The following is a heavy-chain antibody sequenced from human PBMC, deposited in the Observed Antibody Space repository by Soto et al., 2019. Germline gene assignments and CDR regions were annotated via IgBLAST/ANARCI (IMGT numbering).Heavy chain of an antibody. V-gene: IGHV3-30*03. Sequence: GGSLRLSCAASGFTFSSYGMHWVRQAPGKGLEWVAVISYDGSGSPIYYADSVKGRFTISRDNAKNSLYLQMNSLRDEDTAVYYCARETTTWSMGLDYWGQGTLVTVSS. CDR3: ARETTTWSMGLDY. CDR1: GFTFSSYG. CDR2: ISYDGSGSPI. J-gene: IGHJ4*02. D-gene: IGHD2-8*01.